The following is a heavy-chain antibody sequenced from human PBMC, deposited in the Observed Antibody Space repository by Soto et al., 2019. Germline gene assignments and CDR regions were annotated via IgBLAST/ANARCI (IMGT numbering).Heavy chain of an antibody. D-gene: IGHD3-10*01. V-gene: IGHV4-34*01. CDR2: NNHSGST. CDR3: ARGYGRTFDY. Sequence: QVQLQQWGAGLLKPSETLSLTCAVYGGSFSGYYWSWIRQPPGKGLEWIGENNHSGSTNYNPSLKRRVTISVDTSKNQFSLTLSSVTAADTAIYYCARGYGRTFDYWGQGTLVTVSS. CDR1: GGSFSGYY. J-gene: IGHJ4*02.